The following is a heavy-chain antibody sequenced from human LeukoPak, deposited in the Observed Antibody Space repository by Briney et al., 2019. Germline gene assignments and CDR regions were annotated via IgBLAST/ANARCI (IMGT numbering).Heavy chain of an antibody. CDR1: GFTFTNAW. D-gene: IGHD1-20*01. CDR2: IKSKADGETI. J-gene: IGHJ4*02. Sequence: GGSLRLSCAASGFTFTNAWMNWVRQAPGKGLEWVGRIKSKADGETIDYAAPVKGRFTFSRGDSKNMLYLQMNSLKSEDTAVYYCSTLTSRGLSDSWGQGTLVTVSS. CDR3: STLTSRGLSDS. V-gene: IGHV3-15*07.